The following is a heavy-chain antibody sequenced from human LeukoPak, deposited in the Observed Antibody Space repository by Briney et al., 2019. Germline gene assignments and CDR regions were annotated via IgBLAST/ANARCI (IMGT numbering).Heavy chain of an antibody. CDR3: AGVTAAPNVGSAFDY. CDR1: GYTLTELS. CDR2: FDPEDGET. D-gene: IGHD6-6*01. J-gene: IGHJ4*02. V-gene: IGHV1-24*01. Sequence: ASVKVSCKVSGYTLTELSMHWVRQAPGKGLEWKGGFDPEDGETIYAQKFQGRVTMTEDTSTDTAYMELSSLRSEDTAVYYCAGVTAAPNVGSAFDYWGQGTLVTVSS.